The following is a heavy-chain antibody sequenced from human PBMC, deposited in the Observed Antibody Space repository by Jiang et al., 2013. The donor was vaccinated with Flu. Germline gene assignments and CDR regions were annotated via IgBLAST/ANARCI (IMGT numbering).Heavy chain of an antibody. J-gene: IGHJ4*02. D-gene: IGHD3-22*01. CDR1: GYSFTSYW. V-gene: IGHV5-51*01. CDR3: ARPFHYYDSSGSRDY. CDR2: IYPGDSDT. Sequence: GSGYSFTSYWIGWVRQMPGKGLEWMGIIYPGDSDTRYSPSFQGQVTISADKSISTAYLQWSSLKASDTAMYYCARPFHYYDSSGSRDYWGQGTLVTVSS.